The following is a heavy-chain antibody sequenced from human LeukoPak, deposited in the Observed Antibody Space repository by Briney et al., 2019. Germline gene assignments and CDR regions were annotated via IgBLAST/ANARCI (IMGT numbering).Heavy chain of an antibody. Sequence: GGSPRLSCAASGFTFSSYAMSWVRQAPGKGLEWVSAISGSGGSTYYADSVKGRFTISRDNSKNTLYLQMNSLRAEDTAVYYCVNSPSEDSGSYFYGAFDIWGQGTMVTVSS. CDR3: VNSPSEDSGSYFYGAFDI. CDR1: GFTFSSYA. CDR2: ISGSGGST. J-gene: IGHJ3*02. D-gene: IGHD1-26*01. V-gene: IGHV3-23*01.